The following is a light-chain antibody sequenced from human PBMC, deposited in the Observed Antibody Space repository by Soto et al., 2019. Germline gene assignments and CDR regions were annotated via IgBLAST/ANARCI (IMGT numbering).Light chain of an antibody. CDR1: QSVSSY. V-gene: IGKV3-11*01. CDR3: QQPSNCM. Sequence: EIVLTQSPATLSLSPGERATLSCRASQSVSSYLAWYQQKPDQAPTLLIYDTSNRATGIPARYSGSGSGTDITRTTSSLGPEDDEVYYWQQPSNCMLGQGTKVEI. CDR2: DTS. J-gene: IGKJ1*01.